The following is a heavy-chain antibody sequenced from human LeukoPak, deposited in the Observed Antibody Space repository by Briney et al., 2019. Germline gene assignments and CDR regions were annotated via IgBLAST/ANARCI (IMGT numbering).Heavy chain of an antibody. CDR3: ASSPGVGYCSGGSCYLDY. CDR2: IRQDESER. V-gene: IGHV3-7*01. J-gene: IGHJ4*02. D-gene: IGHD2-15*01. Sequence: GGSLRLSCEGSGFSFSSYWMTWVRQLPGKGPEWVANIRQDESERYFADSVKGRFTISRDNAKKSVYLHMSSLRAEDTALYYCASSPGVGYCSGGSCYLDYWGQGTLVTVSS. CDR1: GFSFSSYW.